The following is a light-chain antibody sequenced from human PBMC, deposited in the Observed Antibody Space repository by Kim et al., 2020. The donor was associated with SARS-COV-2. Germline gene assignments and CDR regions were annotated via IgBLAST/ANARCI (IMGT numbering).Light chain of an antibody. CDR1: QDIRND. J-gene: IGKJ5*01. V-gene: IGKV1-17*01. Sequence: ATVGYRSTNTCRESQDIRNDLGWYQQNPGRAPKRLIYGASSLQSGVPSRFSGSGSGTEFTLTISSVQPEDFATYFCLQHSTYPITFGQGTRLEIK. CDR3: LQHSTYPIT. CDR2: GAS.